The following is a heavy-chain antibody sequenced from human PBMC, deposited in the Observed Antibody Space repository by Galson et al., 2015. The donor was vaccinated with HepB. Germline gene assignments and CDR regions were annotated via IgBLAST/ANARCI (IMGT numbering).Heavy chain of an antibody. V-gene: IGHV6-1*01. J-gene: IGHJ6*02. CDR3: AYGSDV. Sequence: CAISGDSVSSNHAVWDWIRQSPSRGLEWLGGTYYRSKWYIDYATSVRSRITINPDTSRNQFPLHLSSVTPEDTAVYYCAYGSDVWGQGTTVIVSS. CDR1: GDSVSSNHAV. CDR2: TYYRSKWYI.